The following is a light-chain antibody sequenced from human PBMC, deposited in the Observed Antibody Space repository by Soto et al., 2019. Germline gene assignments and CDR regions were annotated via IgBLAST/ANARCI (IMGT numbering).Light chain of an antibody. J-gene: IGLJ1*01. CDR2: DVA. CDR1: SRDIGGYNH. CDR3: SSYAGSSNV. Sequence: QSALTQVRSVSGSPGQSVTISCTGTSRDIGGYNHVSWYQQHPGKAPKLIIYDVAKRPSGVPDRFSGSKSGNTASLTISGLQPEDEGDYYCSSYAGSSNVFGTGTKLTVL. V-gene: IGLV2-11*01.